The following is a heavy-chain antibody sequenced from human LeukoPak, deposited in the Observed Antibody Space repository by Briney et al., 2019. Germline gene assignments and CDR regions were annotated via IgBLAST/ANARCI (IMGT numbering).Heavy chain of an antibody. Sequence: SETLSLTCTVSGGSISSSSYYWGWIRQPPGKGLEWIGSIYYSGSTYYNPSLKSRVTISVDTSKNQFSLKLSSVTAADTAVYYCARHMCDYVWGSYRPHFDYWGQGTLVTVSS. CDR2: IYYSGST. D-gene: IGHD3-16*02. CDR1: GGSISSSSYY. V-gene: IGHV4-39*01. CDR3: ARHMCDYVWGSYRPHFDY. J-gene: IGHJ4*02.